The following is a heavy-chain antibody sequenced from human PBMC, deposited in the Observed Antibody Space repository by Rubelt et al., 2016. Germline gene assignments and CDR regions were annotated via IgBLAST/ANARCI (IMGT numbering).Heavy chain of an antibody. CDR2: ISSSSSTI. V-gene: IGHV3-48*01. Sequence: EVQLVESGGGLVQPGGSLRLSCAASGFTFSSYSMNWVRQAPGKGLEWVSYISSSSSTIYYADSVKGRFTISRDNAKNSLYLQMNSLRAEDTAVYYCAKDGSGSSSGGINWCDPWGHGTLASVCS. CDR3: AKDGSGSSSGGINWCDP. D-gene: IGHD6-6*01. CDR1: GFTFSSYS. J-gene: IGHJ5*02.